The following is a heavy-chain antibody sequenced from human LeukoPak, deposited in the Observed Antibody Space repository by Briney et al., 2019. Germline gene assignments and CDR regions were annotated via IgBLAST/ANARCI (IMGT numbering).Heavy chain of an antibody. CDR1: GFTFSSYM. CDR2: ISTSGSNT. CDR3: AKYCSGGSCYSGLAS. J-gene: IGHJ5*01. V-gene: IGHV3-23*01. D-gene: IGHD2-15*01. Sequence: GSLRLSCAASGFTFSSYMMSWVRQAPGKGLEWVSTISTSGSNTYYADSVKGRFTISGDNSKNTLYLQLNSLRAEDTAIYYCAKYCSGGSCYSGLASWGQGTLVTVSS.